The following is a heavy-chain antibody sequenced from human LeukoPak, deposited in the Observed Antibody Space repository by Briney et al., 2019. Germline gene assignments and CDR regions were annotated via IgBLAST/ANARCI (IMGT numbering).Heavy chain of an antibody. CDR2: IYYSGST. Sequence: PSETLSLTCTVSVGSISIYYWSWIRQPPGKGLEWIGYIYYSGSTNYNPSLNSRVTISVETSKNQFSLKLSSVTAADTAVYSCARDRDCTNGVCDDAFDIWGQGTMVTVSS. D-gene: IGHD2-8*01. J-gene: IGHJ3*02. CDR1: VGSISIYY. V-gene: IGHV4-59*01. CDR3: ARDRDCTNGVCDDAFDI.